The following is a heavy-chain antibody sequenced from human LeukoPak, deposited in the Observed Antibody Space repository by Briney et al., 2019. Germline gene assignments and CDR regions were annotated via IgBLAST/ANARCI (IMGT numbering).Heavy chain of an antibody. Sequence: SETLSLTCTVSGGPISSYYWSWIRQPPGKGLEWIGYIYYSGSTNYNPSLKSRVTISVDTSKNQFSLKLSSVTAADTAVYYCARYSGDWYFDLWGRGTLVTVSS. CDR1: GGPISSYY. CDR2: IYYSGST. CDR3: ARYSGDWYFDL. J-gene: IGHJ2*01. D-gene: IGHD1-26*01. V-gene: IGHV4-59*01.